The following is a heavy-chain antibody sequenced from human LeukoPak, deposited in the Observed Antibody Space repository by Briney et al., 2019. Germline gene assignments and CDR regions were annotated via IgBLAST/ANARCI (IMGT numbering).Heavy chain of an antibody. J-gene: IGHJ4*02. V-gene: IGHV1-69*04. D-gene: IGHD6-6*01. CDR3: ASWGSSSSGDYFDY. CDR1: GCTFSSYA. CDR2: IIPILGIA. Sequence: ASVKVSCKASGCTFSSYAISWVRQAPGQGLEWMGRIIPILGIANYAQKFQGRVTITADKSTSTAYMELSSLRSEDTAVYYCASWGSSSSGDYFDYWGQGTLVTVSS.